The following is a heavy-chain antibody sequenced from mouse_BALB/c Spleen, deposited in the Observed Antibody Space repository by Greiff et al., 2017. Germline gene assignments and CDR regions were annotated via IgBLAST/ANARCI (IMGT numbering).Heavy chain of an antibody. CDR1: GYTFTSYW. D-gene: IGHD2-14*01. J-gene: IGHJ4*01. Sequence: LQQPGSELVRPGASVKLSCKASGYTFTSYWMHWVKQRPGQGLEWIGNIYPGSGSTNYDEKFKSKATLTVDTSSSTAYMQLSSLTSEDSAVYYCTRSYYRYDGSRDYWGQGASVTVSS. V-gene: IGHV1S22*01. CDR2: IYPGSGST. CDR3: TRSYYRYDGSRDY.